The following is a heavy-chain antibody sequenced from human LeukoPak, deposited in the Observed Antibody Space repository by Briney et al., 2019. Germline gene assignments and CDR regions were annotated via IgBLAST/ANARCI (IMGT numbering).Heavy chain of an antibody. V-gene: IGHV3-74*01. Sequence: PGGSLRLSCAASGFAFSSYWMHWVRQAPGKGLVWVSRINSDGSSTSYADSVKGRFTISRDNAKNTLYLQMNSLRAEDTAVYYCARKYGSGSYSDYWGQGTLVTVSS. CDR2: INSDGSST. CDR3: ARKYGSGSYSDY. J-gene: IGHJ4*02. CDR1: GFAFSSYW. D-gene: IGHD3-10*01.